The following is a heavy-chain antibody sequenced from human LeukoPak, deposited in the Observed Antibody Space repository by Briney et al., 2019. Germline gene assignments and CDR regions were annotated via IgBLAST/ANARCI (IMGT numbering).Heavy chain of an antibody. V-gene: IGHV3-74*01. Sequence: GGSLRLSCAASGFTFSSYWMHWVRQAPGKGLAWVSHINKDGSSTSYADSVKGRFTISRDNAKNTLYLQMSSLRAEDTALYYCARPLYGDFAKYFQRWGQGTLVTVSS. J-gene: IGHJ1*01. CDR2: INKDGSST. D-gene: IGHD4-17*01. CDR1: GFTFSSYW. CDR3: ARPLYGDFAKYFQR.